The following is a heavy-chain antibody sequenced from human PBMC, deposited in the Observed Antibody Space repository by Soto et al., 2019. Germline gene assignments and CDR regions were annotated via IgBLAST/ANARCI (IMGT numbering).Heavy chain of an antibody. Sequence: PGESLKISCKASGYSFTTYWIGWVRQMPGKGPEWMGIIYPGDSDTRYSPSFQGQVTLSADKSIRTAYLQWSSLKASDSAMFYCARKDIAGNSVDFWGQGTLVTVSS. V-gene: IGHV5-51*01. CDR3: ARKDIAGNSVDF. D-gene: IGHD6-13*01. J-gene: IGHJ4*02. CDR2: IYPGDSDT. CDR1: GYSFTTYW.